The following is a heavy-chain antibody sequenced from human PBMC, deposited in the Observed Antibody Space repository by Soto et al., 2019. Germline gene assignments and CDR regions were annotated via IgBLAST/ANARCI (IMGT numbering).Heavy chain of an antibody. Sequence: GGSLRLSCAASGFTFDNYAMHWVRQAPGRGLEWVSGISWNSNTIAYADSVKGRFTISRDNAKNSLYLQMNSLRAEDTAFYYCAKDTGPNWGQGTLVTVSS. CDR2: ISWNSNTI. CDR3: AKDTGPN. CDR1: GFTFDNYA. J-gene: IGHJ4*02. V-gene: IGHV3-9*01.